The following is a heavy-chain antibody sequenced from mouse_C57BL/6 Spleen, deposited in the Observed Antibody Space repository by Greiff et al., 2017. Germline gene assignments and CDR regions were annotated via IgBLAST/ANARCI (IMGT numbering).Heavy chain of an antibody. J-gene: IGHJ2*01. CDR3: TIYSNSRGTDVD. V-gene: IGHV1-15*01. CDR1: GYTFTDYE. D-gene: IGHD2-5*01. Sequence: QVQLQQSGAELVRPGASVTLSCKASGYTFTDYEMHWVKQTPVHGLEWIGAIDPETGGTAYNQKFKGKAILTADKSSSTAYMELRSLTSEDSAVYYCTIYSNSRGTDVDWGQGTTLTVSS. CDR2: IDPETGGT.